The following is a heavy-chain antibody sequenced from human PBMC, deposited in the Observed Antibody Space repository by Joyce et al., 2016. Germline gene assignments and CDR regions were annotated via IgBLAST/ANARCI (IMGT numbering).Heavy chain of an antibody. Sequence: QVHLMQSGAEVTKPGASVKVSCKASGYGFINYYIHWVRQAPGQELEWRGGIKTYSGVKSRAKKFQGWVTMTRDTSITTAYMELTSLKSDDTAVYYCARGGLRRGSGHKELSEIDYWGQGTLVTVSS. CDR3: ARGGLRRGSGHKELSEIDY. V-gene: IGHV1-2*04. CDR1: GYGFINYY. CDR2: IKTYSGVK. J-gene: IGHJ4*02. D-gene: IGHD6-19*01.